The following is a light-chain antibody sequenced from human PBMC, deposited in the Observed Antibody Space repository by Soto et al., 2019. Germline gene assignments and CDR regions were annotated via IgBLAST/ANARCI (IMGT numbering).Light chain of an antibody. CDR1: SGHSSYT. CDR3: QTWGTGIQV. V-gene: IGLV4-69*01. Sequence: QPVLTQSPSASASLGASVKLTCTLSSGHSSYTITWHQQQPKKGPRYLMKLNSDGSHSKGDGIPDRFSGSSSGAERYLTISSLQSEDEADYYCQTWGTGIQVFGGGTQLTVL. J-gene: IGLJ2*01. CDR2: LNSDGSH.